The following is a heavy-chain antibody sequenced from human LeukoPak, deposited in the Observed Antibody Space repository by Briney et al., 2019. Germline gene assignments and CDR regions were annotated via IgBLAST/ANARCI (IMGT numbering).Heavy chain of an antibody. J-gene: IGHJ4*02. Sequence: ASVKVSCKASGYTFTGYYMHWVRQAPGQGLEWMGWINPNSGGTNYAQKFQGRVTMTRDTSISTACMELGRLRSDDTAVYYCARGPYYDSSGYPTRGYWGQGTLVTVSS. CDR2: INPNSGGT. CDR3: ARGPYYDSSGYPTRGY. V-gene: IGHV1-2*02. CDR1: GYTFTGYY. D-gene: IGHD3-22*01.